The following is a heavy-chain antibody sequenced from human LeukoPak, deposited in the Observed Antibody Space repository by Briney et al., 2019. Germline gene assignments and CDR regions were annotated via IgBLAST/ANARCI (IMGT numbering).Heavy chain of an antibody. CDR1: GFTFSSYA. CDR3: ARGRAAYFDY. Sequence: GGSLRLSCAASGFTFSSYAMHWVRQAPGKGLEWVAVISYDGSNKYYADSVKGRFTISRDNSKNTLYLQMNSLRAEDTAVYYCARGRAAYFDYWGQGTLVTVSS. D-gene: IGHD2-15*01. J-gene: IGHJ4*02. CDR2: ISYDGSNK. V-gene: IGHV3-30-3*01.